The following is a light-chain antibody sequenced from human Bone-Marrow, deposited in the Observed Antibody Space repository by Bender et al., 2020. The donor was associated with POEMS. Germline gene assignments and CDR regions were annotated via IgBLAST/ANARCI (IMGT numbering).Light chain of an antibody. CDR1: SSDVGSFNL. J-gene: IGLJ3*02. V-gene: IGLV2-23*01. CDR3: CSYVDDTTA. Sequence: QSALTQPASVSGSPGQSITISCTGTSSDVGSFNLVSWSQQHPAKAPKLIIYEGVKRPSGVSNRFSGSKSGDTASLTISGLQAEDEADYFCCSYVDDTTAFGGGTKVTVL. CDR2: EGV.